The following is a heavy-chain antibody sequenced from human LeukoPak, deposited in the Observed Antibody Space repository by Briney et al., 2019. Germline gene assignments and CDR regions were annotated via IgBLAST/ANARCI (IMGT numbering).Heavy chain of an antibody. CDR3: ARERGYYDFWSGYSPFGAFDI. Sequence: PSETLSLTCSVSGGSISSYYWSWIRQPPGKGLEWIGEINHSGSTNYNPSLKSRVTISVDTSKNQFSLKLSSVTAADTAVYYCARERGYYDFWSGYSPFGAFDIWGQGTMVTVSS. J-gene: IGHJ3*02. CDR2: INHSGST. V-gene: IGHV4-34*01. D-gene: IGHD3-3*01. CDR1: GGSISSYY.